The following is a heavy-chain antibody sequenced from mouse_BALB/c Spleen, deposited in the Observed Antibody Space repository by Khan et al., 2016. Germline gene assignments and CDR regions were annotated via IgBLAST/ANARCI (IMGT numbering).Heavy chain of an antibody. CDR3: ARTASIKY. Sequence: EVQLVESGPGLVKPSQSLSLTCTVTGYSITSGYGWNWIRQFPGNKLEWLGYISYSGSTNYNPSLTSRISITLNTSKNQFFLQLNSVTTEDTATDYCARTASIKYWGQGTTLTVSS. D-gene: IGHD1-2*01. CDR1: GYSITSGYG. CDR2: ISYSGST. V-gene: IGHV3-2*02. J-gene: IGHJ2*01.